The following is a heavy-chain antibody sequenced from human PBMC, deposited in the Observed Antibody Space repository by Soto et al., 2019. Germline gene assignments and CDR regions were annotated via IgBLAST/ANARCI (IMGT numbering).Heavy chain of an antibody. V-gene: IGHV1-18*01. CDR3: AIEGVATYYYYGMDV. J-gene: IGHJ6*01. CDR1: GYTFTRSG. CDR2: ISTYNGDT. D-gene: IGHD5-12*01. Sequence: ASVKVSFKASGYTFTRSGISWVRQAPGQGLEWMGWISTYNGDTNYAQTFQGRVTMTTDTSTSTVHMEVRSLRSDDTAVYYCAIEGVATYYYYGMDVWGQATPVTVSS.